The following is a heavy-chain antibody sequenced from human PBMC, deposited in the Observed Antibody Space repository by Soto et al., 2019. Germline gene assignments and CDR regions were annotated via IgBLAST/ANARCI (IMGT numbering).Heavy chain of an antibody. CDR3: AKDRRADWESYYYYAMDV. Sequence: QVRLVQSGAEVKKPGSSVKVSCKASGGTFSSFTISWVRQAPGQGLEWMGGIIPIYGTANYAQKFQGRVTITADASTTTAYMELSSMRSEDTAVYYCAKDRRADWESYYYYAMDVWGQGTTVTVSS. D-gene: IGHD1-26*01. J-gene: IGHJ6*02. CDR1: GGTFSSFT. CDR2: IIPIYGTA. V-gene: IGHV1-69*01.